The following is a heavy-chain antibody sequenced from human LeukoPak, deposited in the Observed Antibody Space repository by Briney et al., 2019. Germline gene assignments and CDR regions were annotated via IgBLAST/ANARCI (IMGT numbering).Heavy chain of an antibody. V-gene: IGHV3-48*03. Sequence: GGSLRLSCAAPGFTFSSYAMNWVRQAPGKGLERVSYISSGGSTIYYADSVKGRFTISRDNARNSLYLQMNSLRAEDTAVYYCARDQYSYAHAAHWGQGTLVTVSS. J-gene: IGHJ4*02. CDR3: ARDQYSYAHAAH. D-gene: IGHD5-18*01. CDR2: ISSGGSTI. CDR1: GFTFSSYA.